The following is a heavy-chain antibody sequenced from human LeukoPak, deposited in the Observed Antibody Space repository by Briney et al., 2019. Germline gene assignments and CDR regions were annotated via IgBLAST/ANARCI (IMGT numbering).Heavy chain of an antibody. CDR3: ARKDSSSWYPFDY. CDR2: INHSGST. V-gene: IGHV4-34*01. D-gene: IGHD6-13*01. Sequence: SETLSLTCAVYGGSFSGYYWSWIRQPPGKGLEWIGEINHSGSTNYNPSLKSRVTISVDTSRNQFSLKLSSVTAADTAVYYCARKDSSSWYPFDYWGQGTLVTVSS. J-gene: IGHJ4*02. CDR1: GGSFSGYY.